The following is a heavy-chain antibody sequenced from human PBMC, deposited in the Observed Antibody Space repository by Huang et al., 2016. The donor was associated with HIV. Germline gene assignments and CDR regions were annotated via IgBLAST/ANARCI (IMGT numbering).Heavy chain of an antibody. Sequence: QVQLVQSGAEVKKPGASVKVSCEASNYNFGSHGISWVRQAPGPGLEWMGWISVYNGDTKYAQKFQGRVTMNRETSTRTAYMELTSLRFDDTAVYYCARSGFGVVITTTLDYYYMDVWGTGTTVTVSS. CDR1: NYNFGSHG. J-gene: IGHJ6*03. V-gene: IGHV1-18*01. CDR3: ARSGFGVVITTTLDYYYMDV. D-gene: IGHD3-3*01. CDR2: ISVYNGDT.